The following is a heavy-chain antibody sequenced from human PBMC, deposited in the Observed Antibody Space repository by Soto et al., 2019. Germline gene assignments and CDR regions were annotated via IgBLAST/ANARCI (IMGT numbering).Heavy chain of an antibody. Sequence: SETLSLTCTVSGGSISSSSYYWGWIRQPPGKGQEWIGSIYYSGSTYYNPSLKSRVTISVDTSKNQFSLKLSSVTAADTAVYYCARRESCSSTSCRSNWFDPWGQGTLVTVSS. V-gene: IGHV4-39*01. CDR1: GGSISSSSYY. J-gene: IGHJ5*02. CDR2: IYYSGST. CDR3: ARRESCSSTSCRSNWFDP. D-gene: IGHD2-2*01.